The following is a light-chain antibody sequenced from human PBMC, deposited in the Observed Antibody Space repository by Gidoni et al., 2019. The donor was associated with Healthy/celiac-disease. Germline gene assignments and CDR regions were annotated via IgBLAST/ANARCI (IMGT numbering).Light chain of an antibody. V-gene: IGKV1-39*01. CDR1: QSISSY. CDR3: QQSYSTLYT. CDR2: AAS. Sequence: DIQMTQSPSSLSASVGDRVTITCRASQSISSYLNWYQQKPGKAPKLLIYAASSLQSGVPSSLSGSGSGTDFTLTISSLQPEDFATYYCQQSYSTLYTFXQXTKLEIK. J-gene: IGKJ2*01.